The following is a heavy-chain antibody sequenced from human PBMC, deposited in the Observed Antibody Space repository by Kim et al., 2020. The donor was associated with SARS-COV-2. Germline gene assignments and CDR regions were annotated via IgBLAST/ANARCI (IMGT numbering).Heavy chain of an antibody. D-gene: IGHD2-8*02. J-gene: IGHJ4*02. Sequence: GGSLRLSCAASGFTFSSYGMNWVRQAPGKGLEWVSAISDSGCSPYYADSVKGRFTISRDNSKNTLYLQMNSLRAEDTAVYYCAKCISSGGGYQYYFDYWGQGTLVTVSS. CDR1: GFTFSSYG. CDR3: AKCISSGGGYQYYFDY. CDR2: ISDSGCSP. V-gene: IGHV3-23*01.